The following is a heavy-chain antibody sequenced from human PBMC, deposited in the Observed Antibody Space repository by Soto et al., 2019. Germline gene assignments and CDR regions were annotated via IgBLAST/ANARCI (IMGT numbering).Heavy chain of an antibody. D-gene: IGHD6-6*01. J-gene: IGHJ4*02. V-gene: IGHV1-2*02. CDR2: INPNTGGT. CDR3: AKSRRSSSLGGVDF. CDR1: GYTFTGYY. Sequence: QVQLVQSGAEVKKPGASVKVSCKASGYTFTGYYMHWVRQAPGQGLEWMGWINPNTGGTKYAQKFQGRVTMPRETSISTAYMELTRLKSDDTAMYYWAKSRRSSSLGGVDFWGQGTLVTVSS.